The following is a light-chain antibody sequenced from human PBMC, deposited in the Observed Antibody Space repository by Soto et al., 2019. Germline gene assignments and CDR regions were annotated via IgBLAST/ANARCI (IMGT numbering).Light chain of an antibody. CDR2: GAS. J-gene: IGKJ1*01. CDR1: QSLSSD. Sequence: ELVMTQSPATMSVSPGERATLSCRASQSLSSDLAWYQQKPGQAPRLIIYGASPRAAGFPPRLSGSGSGTEFTLTISSLQSEDFAVYYCQQYNNWPRTFGQGTKVEIK. V-gene: IGKV3-15*01. CDR3: QQYNNWPRT.